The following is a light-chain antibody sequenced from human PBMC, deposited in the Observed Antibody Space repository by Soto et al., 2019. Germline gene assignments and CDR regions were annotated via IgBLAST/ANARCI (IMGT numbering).Light chain of an antibody. CDR2: RNN. CDR3: AAWDDSLSAWV. V-gene: IGLV1-44*01. J-gene: IGLJ3*02. Sequence: QSVLTQAPSASETPGQRITLSCSGSTSNIGNNNVNWYQQVPGTAPKLLMYRNNLRPSGVPDRFSGSKSGTSASLAISGLQSEAEADYYCAAWDDSLSAWVFGGGTKLTVL. CDR1: TSNIGNNN.